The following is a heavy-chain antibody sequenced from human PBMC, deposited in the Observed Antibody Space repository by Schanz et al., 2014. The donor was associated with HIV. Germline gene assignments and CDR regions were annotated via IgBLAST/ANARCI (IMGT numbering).Heavy chain of an antibody. D-gene: IGHD2-15*01. Sequence: QVQLVQSGAEVKKPGASVKVSCKASGYTFIGYYMHWVRQAPGQGLEWMGWINPNSGATNYAQKFQGRVTMTRDTSISTAYMELSRLRSDDTAVYYCARGRSGYCSGGSCPYGRYYFDYWGQGTLVTVSS. V-gene: IGHV1-2*02. CDR1: GYTFIGYY. CDR2: INPNSGAT. J-gene: IGHJ4*02. CDR3: ARGRSGYCSGGSCPYGRYYFDY.